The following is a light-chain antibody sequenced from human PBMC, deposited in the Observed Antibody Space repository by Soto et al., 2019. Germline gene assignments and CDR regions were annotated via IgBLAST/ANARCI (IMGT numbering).Light chain of an antibody. CDR3: CSYAGSYTYV. J-gene: IGLJ1*01. CDR2: DVS. Sequence: QSALTQPRSVSGSAGQSVTISCTGTSGDVGGYNYVSWYQQHPGKAPKLMIYDVSKRPSGVPDRFSGSKSGNTASLTISGLQAEDEADYYCCSYAGSYTYVFGTGTKVTVL. V-gene: IGLV2-11*01. CDR1: SGDVGGYNY.